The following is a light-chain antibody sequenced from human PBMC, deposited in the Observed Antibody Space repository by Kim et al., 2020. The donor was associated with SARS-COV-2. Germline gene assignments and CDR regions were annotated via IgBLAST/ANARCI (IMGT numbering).Light chain of an antibody. V-gene: IGLV3-1*01. CDR1: KLGDKF. CDR3: QLWDRRKAV. J-gene: IGLJ2*01. CDR2: QNS. Sequence: SYELTQPPSVSASPGQTASITCSGDKLGDKFACWYQQKPGQSPVLVIYQNSKRPSGIPERFSGSKSGNTVTLTISGTQAMDEADYYCQLWDRRKAVFGVG.